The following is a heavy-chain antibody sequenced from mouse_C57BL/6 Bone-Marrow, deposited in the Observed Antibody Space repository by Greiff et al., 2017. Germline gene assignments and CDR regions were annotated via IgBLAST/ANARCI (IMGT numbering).Heavy chain of an antibody. CDR3: ARDYGSSYDAMDY. CDR1: GYTFTDYY. Sequence: VQLQQSGPELVKPGASVKISCKASGYTFTDYYMNWVKQSHGKSLEWIGDINPNNGGTSYNQKFKGKATLTVDKSSSTAYMELRRLTSEDSAVYYCARDYGSSYDAMDYWGQGTSVTVSS. V-gene: IGHV1-26*01. D-gene: IGHD1-1*01. CDR2: INPNNGGT. J-gene: IGHJ4*01.